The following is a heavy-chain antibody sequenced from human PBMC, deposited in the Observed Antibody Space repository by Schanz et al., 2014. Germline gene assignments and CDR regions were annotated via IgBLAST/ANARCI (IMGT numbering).Heavy chain of an antibody. D-gene: IGHD2-15*01. Sequence: EVQLVASGGGLVQPGGSLRLSCAASGFAVDNYYMSCVRQAPGRGLEWVSIIFTDGRTYYADSVKGRFTISRDSSKNTLFLQTNSLRTEDTGVYYCARHDPYCRSGTCSRAFDFWGQGTLVTVSS. J-gene: IGHJ4*02. CDR1: GFAVDNYY. CDR3: ARHDPYCRSGTCSRAFDF. V-gene: IGHV3-66*04. CDR2: IFTDGRT.